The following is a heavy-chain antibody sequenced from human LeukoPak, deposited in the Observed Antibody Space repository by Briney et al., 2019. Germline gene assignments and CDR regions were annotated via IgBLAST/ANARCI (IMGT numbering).Heavy chain of an antibody. CDR1: GGSISSSSYY. J-gene: IGHJ4*02. V-gene: IGHV4-39*01. Sequence: SETLSLTCTVSGGSISSSSYYWSWIRQPPGKGLEWIGSIYYSGSTYYNPSLKSRVTISVDTSKNQFSLKLSSVTAADTAVYYCASLPGPETYYYGSGSYSFDYWGQGTLVTVSS. D-gene: IGHD3-10*01. CDR2: IYYSGST. CDR3: ASLPGPETYYYGSGSYSFDY.